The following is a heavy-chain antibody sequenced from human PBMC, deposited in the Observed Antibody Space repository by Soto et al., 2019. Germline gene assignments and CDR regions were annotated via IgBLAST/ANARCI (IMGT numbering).Heavy chain of an antibody. CDR1: GFTFSSST. CDR2: ISSSSSYI. CDR3: ARDIGEMSAV. J-gene: IGHJ4*02. V-gene: IGHV3-21*06. Sequence: LRLSCTGSGFTFSSSTMTWVRQGPGKGLEWVSSISSSSSYIHFADSLKGRFTISRDNAKNSLYLQMNSLRAEDTAVYYCARDIGEMSAVWGQGTQVTVSS. D-gene: IGHD3-10*01.